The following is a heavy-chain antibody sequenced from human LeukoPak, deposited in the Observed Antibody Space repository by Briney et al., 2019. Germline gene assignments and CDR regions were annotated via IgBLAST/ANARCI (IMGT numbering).Heavy chain of an antibody. CDR2: FYPGKSYT. CDR3: ARRDFDWLFYYDAFDI. Sequence: GGALQLPCYGSGYHLTSYWMGWARQVSGKGLEGMGIFYPGKSYTGYSPCIQGKVTISADKSISIAFLQLSSLKASDTAMYYGARRDFDWLFYYDAFDIWGQGTMVTVSS. D-gene: IGHD3-9*01. V-gene: IGHV5-51*01. J-gene: IGHJ3*02. CDR1: GYHLTSYW.